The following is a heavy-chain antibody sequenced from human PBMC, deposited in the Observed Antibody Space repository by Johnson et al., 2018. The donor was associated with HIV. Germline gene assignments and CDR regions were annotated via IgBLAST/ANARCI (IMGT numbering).Heavy chain of an antibody. Sequence: VQLVESGGVLVQPGGSLRLSCAASGFTFSDHHMDWVRQAPGKGLEWVGRIRNKANSFTTEYAASVKGRFIISRDDSENSLYLQMNSLRAEDTALYYCARERGDGPMIPGAFDILGQGTMVTVSS. CDR1: GFTFSDHH. V-gene: IGHV3-72*01. CDR3: ARERGDGPMIPGAFDI. J-gene: IGHJ3*02. D-gene: IGHD3-22*01. CDR2: IRNKANSFTT.